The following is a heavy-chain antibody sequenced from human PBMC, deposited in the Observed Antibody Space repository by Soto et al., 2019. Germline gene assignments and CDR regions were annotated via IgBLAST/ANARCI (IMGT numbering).Heavy chain of an antibody. V-gene: IGHV3-30-3*01. Sequence: PGGSLRLSCAASGFTFSSYAMHWVREAPGKGLEWVAVISYDGSNKYYADSVKGRFTISRDNSKNTLYLQMNSLRAEDTAVYYCARSPRVPAPYNYYGIDVWGQGTTVTVSS. D-gene: IGHD2-2*01. CDR1: GFTFSSYA. CDR3: ARSPRVPAPYNYYGIDV. J-gene: IGHJ6*02. CDR2: ISYDGSNK.